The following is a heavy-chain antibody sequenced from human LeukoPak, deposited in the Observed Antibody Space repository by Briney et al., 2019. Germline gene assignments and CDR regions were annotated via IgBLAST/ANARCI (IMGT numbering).Heavy chain of an antibody. Sequence: TSETLSLTCTVSGGSISRYFWSWIRQPPGKGLEWIGYIYYSGDTNYNPSLKSRVTMSVDTSKNQFSLKLTSVTAADTAVYYCARSQQLIRTFDSWGQGTLVTVSS. CDR3: ARSQQLIRTFDS. J-gene: IGHJ4*02. D-gene: IGHD6-13*01. V-gene: IGHV4-59*01. CDR1: GGSISRYF. CDR2: IYYSGDT.